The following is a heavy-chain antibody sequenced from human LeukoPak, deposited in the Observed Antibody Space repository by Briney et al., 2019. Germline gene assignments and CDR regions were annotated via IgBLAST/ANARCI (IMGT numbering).Heavy chain of an antibody. CDR1: GGSISSYY. CDR2: IYYSGST. Sequence: SETLSLTCTVSGGSISSYYWSWIRQPPGKGLEWIGYIYYSGSTNYNPSLKGRVTISVDTSKNQFSLKLSSVTAADTAVYYCARSRGWVAATPPFDYWGQGTLVTVSS. CDR3: ARSRGWVAATPPFDY. J-gene: IGHJ4*02. D-gene: IGHD2-15*01. V-gene: IGHV4-59*01.